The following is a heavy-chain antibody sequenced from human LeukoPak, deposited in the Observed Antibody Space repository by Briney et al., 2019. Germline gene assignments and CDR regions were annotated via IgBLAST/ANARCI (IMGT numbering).Heavy chain of an antibody. CDR3: ARIDCGGDCYTDY. CDR2: IIPIFGTA. D-gene: IGHD2-21*02. Sequence: SVKVSCKASGGTFSSYAISWVRQAPRQGLEWMGGIIPIFGTANYAQKFQGRVTITADESTSTAYMELSSLRSEDTAVYYCARIDCGGDCYTDYWGQGTLVTVSS. V-gene: IGHV1-69*13. CDR1: GGTFSSYA. J-gene: IGHJ4*02.